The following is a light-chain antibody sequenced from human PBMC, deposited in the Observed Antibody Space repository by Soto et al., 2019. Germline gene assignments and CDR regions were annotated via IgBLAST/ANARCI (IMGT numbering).Light chain of an antibody. CDR1: QSISVH. CDR2: AAS. J-gene: IGKJ1*01. V-gene: IGKV1-39*01. Sequence: DIQMTQSPSSLSASVGDTVTITCRASQSISVHLNWYQQKPGKVPKLLIYAASNLQSGVPSRFSGSGSETDFALTISSLQPEDFATYYCQHYSASSPWTFGQGTKVEIK. CDR3: QHYSASSPWT.